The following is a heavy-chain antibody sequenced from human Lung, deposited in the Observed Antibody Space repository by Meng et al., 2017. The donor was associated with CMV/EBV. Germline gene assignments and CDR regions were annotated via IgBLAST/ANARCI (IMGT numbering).Heavy chain of an antibody. D-gene: IGHD2-2*02. CDR2: ISSSGTTI. V-gene: IGHV3-11*04. CDR3: ARGGRYPDY. Sequence: GESXKISCAASGFTFSDYYMSWIRQAPGKGLEWVSYISSSGTTIYYADSVKGRFTISRDNAKYSLYLQMNSLRAEDTAVYYCARGGRYPDYWGQGTRVTVSS. J-gene: IGHJ4*02. CDR1: GFTFSDYY.